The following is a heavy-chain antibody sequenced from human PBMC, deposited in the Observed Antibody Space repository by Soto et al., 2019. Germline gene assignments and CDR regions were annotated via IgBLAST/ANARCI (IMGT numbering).Heavy chain of an antibody. CDR3: ATEGPAPYYYYGMDV. CDR1: GYSFTTYG. J-gene: IGHJ6*02. V-gene: IGHV1-18*01. CDR2: ISGYNGNT. Sequence: QVQLVQSGGEVKKPGASVKVSCKTSGYSFTTYGISWVRQAPGQGLEWMGWISGYNGNTHYAQKFQGRVSMTTDTSTSTAYMELRSLRSDDTAVYYCATEGPAPYYYYGMDVWGQGTTVTVSS.